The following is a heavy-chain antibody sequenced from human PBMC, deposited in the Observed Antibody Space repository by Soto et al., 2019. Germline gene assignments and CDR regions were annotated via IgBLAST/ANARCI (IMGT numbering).Heavy chain of an antibody. CDR3: ERVSMTCDYHTSGPYSFDY. D-gene: IGHD3-22*01. CDR1: GGSVNSGSYY. V-gene: IGHV4-61*01. CDR2: IFYSGTT. J-gene: IGHJ4*02. Sequence: SETLSLTCTVSGGSVNSGSYYWSWIRQPPGMGLEWIGYIFYSGTTNYSPSLKSRVTVSLHTSKNQFSLKLTSVTAADTAVYYCERVSMTCDYHTSGPYSFDYWCQGTLRTVSS.